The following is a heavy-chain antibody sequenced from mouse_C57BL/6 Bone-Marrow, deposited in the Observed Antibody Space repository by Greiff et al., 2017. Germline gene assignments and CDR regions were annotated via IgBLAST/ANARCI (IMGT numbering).Heavy chain of an antibody. V-gene: IGHV1-54*01. Sequence: QVQLQQSGAELVRPGTSVKVSCKASGYAFTNYLIEWVKQRLGQGLEWIGVINPGSGGTNYNEKFKGKATLTADKSSSTAYMQLSSLTSEDSAVYFCARAGYWYFDVWGTGTTVTVSS. CDR2: INPGSGGT. J-gene: IGHJ1*03. CDR3: ARAGYWYFDV. CDR1: GYAFTNYL.